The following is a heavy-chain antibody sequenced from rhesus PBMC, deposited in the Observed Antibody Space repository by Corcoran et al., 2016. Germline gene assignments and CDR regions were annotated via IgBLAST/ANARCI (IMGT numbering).Heavy chain of an antibody. CDR2: INPYNGNT. V-gene: IGHV1S2*01. CDR3: ARVRVAAEYFDY. CDR1: GYTFTDYY. D-gene: IGHD4-29*01. Sequence: QVQLVQSGAEVKKPGSSVKVSCKASGYTFTDYYMPWVRQAPRHGLEWMGWINPYNGNTKYAQKVQGRVTMTRDTSTSTAYMELSSLRSEDTAVYYCARVRVAAEYFDYWGQGVLVTVSS. J-gene: IGHJ4*01.